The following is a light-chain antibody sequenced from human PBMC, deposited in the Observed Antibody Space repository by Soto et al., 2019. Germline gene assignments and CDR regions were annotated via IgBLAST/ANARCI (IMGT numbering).Light chain of an antibody. CDR2: GAS. J-gene: IGKJ1*01. V-gene: IGKV3-20*01. Sequence: EIVLTQSPGTLSLSPEERATLSCRASQSVSSSYLAWYQQKPGQAPRLLIYGASSRATGIPDRFSGSGSGTDFTLTISRLEPEDFAVYYCQQYGSSRTFGQGTKVEIK. CDR3: QQYGSSRT. CDR1: QSVSSSY.